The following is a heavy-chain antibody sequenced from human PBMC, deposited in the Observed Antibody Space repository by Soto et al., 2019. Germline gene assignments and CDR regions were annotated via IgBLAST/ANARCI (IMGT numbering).Heavy chain of an antibody. CDR1: VYTFTSYA. CDR3: ARPSRVGDPGPFDY. J-gene: IGHJ4*02. Sequence: ASVKVSCKASVYTFTSYAMHWVRQAPGQRLEWMGWINAGNGNTKYSQKFQGRVTITRDNAKNSLYLQMNGLRAEDTAVYYCARPSRVGDPGPFDYWGQGTLVTVSS. V-gene: IGHV1-3*01. CDR2: INAGNGNT. D-gene: IGHD3-16*01.